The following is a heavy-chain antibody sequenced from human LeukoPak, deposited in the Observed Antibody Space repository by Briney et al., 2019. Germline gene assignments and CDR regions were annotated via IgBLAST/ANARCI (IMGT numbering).Heavy chain of an antibody. D-gene: IGHD2/OR15-2a*01. Sequence: AGGSLRLSCAASGFTFSSYAMSWVRQAPGKGLEWVSAISGSGGSTYYADSVKGRFTISRDNSKDTLYLQMNSLRAEDTAVYYCAKASNIGYYYYMDVWGKGTTVTVSS. V-gene: IGHV3-23*01. J-gene: IGHJ6*03. CDR2: ISGSGGST. CDR3: AKASNIGYYYYMDV. CDR1: GFTFSSYA.